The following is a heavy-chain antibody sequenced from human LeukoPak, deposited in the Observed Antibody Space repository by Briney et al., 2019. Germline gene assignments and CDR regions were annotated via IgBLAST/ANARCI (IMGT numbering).Heavy chain of an antibody. J-gene: IGHJ5*02. CDR1: GGSMNDYY. D-gene: IGHD1-1*01. CDR2: IYYSGST. Sequence: PSETLSLTCTVSGGSMNDYYWTWIRQPPGRGLEWIGYIYYSGSTNYNPSLKSRVTISVDTSKNQFSLKLSSVTAADTAVYYCARDMGVLERFNWFDPWGQGTLVTVSS. V-gene: IGHV4-59*01. CDR3: ARDMGVLERFNWFDP.